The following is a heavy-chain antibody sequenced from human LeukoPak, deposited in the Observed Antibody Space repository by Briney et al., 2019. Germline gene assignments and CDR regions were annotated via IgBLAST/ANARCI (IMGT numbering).Heavy chain of an antibody. J-gene: IGHJ5*02. D-gene: IGHD1-14*01. CDR2: IYTSGIT. CDR1: SGSISGHY. V-gene: IGHV4-4*09. Sequence: SETLSLTCTVSSGSISGHYWSWIRPSPGRGLEWIGNIYTSGITKYNPSLNSRVTISIDTSKNRFSLKVTSMTAADTPIYYCARQAQDGTDNYFDPWGRGILVTVSS. CDR3: ARQAQDGTDNYFDP.